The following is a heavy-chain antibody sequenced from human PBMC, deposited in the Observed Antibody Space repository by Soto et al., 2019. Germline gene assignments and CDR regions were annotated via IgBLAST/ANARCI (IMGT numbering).Heavy chain of an antibody. D-gene: IGHD2-2*01. V-gene: IGHV3-21*01. CDR2: ISFSSSYI. J-gene: IGHJ5*01. Sequence: PGGSLRLSCAASGFSFGTYAMNWVRQAPGKGLEWVSFISFSSSYIYYADSVRGRFTVSRDNDKNSLYLQLNNLRAEDTAVYYCATGTDQPMLDSWGQGTLVTVSS. CDR3: ATGTDQPMLDS. CDR1: GFSFGTYA.